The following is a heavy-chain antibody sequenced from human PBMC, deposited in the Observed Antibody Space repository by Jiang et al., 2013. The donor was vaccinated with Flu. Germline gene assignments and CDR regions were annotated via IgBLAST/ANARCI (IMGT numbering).Heavy chain of an antibody. V-gene: IGHV3-48*02. Sequence: VQLLESGGGLVQPGGSLRLSCAASGFTFSSYSMNWVRQAPGKGLEWVSYISSSSSTIYYADSVKGRFTISRDNAKNSLYLQMNSLRDEDTAVYYCARDPSDIVATSYYYYGMDVWGQGTTVTVSS. CDR1: GFTFSSYS. CDR2: ISSSSSTI. CDR3: ARDPSDIVATSYYYYGMDV. D-gene: IGHD5-12*01. J-gene: IGHJ6*02.